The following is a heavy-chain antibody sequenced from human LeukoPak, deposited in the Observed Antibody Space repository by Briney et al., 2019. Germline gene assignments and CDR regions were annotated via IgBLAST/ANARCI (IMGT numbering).Heavy chain of an antibody. CDR3: AKDSIRMVAAAGTGDY. J-gene: IGHJ4*02. Sequence: PGGSLRLSCAASGFTVSSNYMSWVRQAPGKGLEWVSVIYSGGSTYYADSVKGRFTISRDNSKNTLYLQMNSLRAEDTAVYYCAKDSIRMVAAAGTGDYWGQGTLVTVSS. CDR1: GFTVSSNY. CDR2: IYSGGST. V-gene: IGHV3-53*01. D-gene: IGHD6-13*01.